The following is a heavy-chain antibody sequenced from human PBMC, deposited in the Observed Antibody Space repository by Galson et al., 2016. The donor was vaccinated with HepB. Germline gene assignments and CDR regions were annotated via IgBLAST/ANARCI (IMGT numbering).Heavy chain of an antibody. CDR1: GCSLSENYW. J-gene: IGHJ4*02. Sequence: ETLSLTCAVSGCSLSENYWWGWIRQPPGRGLEWIGYIHHSGGTFYTPSHKSRVTLAVDTSKNQFSLKLSSVTAVDTAMYYCARRPTYGDYDYWGQGILVTVSS. V-gene: IGHV4-28*01. D-gene: IGHD4-17*01. CDR2: IHHSGGT. CDR3: ARRPTYGDYDY.